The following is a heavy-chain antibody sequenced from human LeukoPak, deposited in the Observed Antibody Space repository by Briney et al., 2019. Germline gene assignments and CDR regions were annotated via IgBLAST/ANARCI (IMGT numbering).Heavy chain of an antibody. J-gene: IGHJ3*02. CDR2: ISHSGIT. Sequence: SETLSLTCTVSGGSISSGGYYWSWIRQPPGKGLEWIGYISHSGITYYNPSLKSRVTISVDRSKNQFSLKLSSVTAADTAVFYCASPLGDSSAMEAFDIWGQGTLVTVSS. CDR3: ASPLGDSSAMEAFDI. D-gene: IGHD3-22*01. V-gene: IGHV4-30-2*01. CDR1: GGSISSGGYY.